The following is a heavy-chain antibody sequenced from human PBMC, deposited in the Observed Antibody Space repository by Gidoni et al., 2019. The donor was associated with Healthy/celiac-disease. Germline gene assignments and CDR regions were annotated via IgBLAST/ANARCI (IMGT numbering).Heavy chain of an antibody. CDR1: GFTFSSYS. Sequence: EVQLVESGGGLVKPGGSLRLSCAASGFTFSSYSMNWVRQAPGKGLEWVSSISSSSSYIYYADSVKGRFTISRDNAKNSLYLQMNSLRAEDTAVYYCARGVGQLGGDYYYYYYMDVWGKGTTVTVSS. CDR2: ISSSSSYI. CDR3: ARGVGQLGGDYYYYYYMDV. J-gene: IGHJ6*03. V-gene: IGHV3-21*01. D-gene: IGHD6-6*01.